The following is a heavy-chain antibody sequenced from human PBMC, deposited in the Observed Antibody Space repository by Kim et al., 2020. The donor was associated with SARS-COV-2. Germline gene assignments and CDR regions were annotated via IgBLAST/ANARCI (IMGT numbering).Heavy chain of an antibody. D-gene: IGHD3-22*01. J-gene: IGHJ5*02. CDR3: VRLSSGYRNWFDP. Sequence: YPPSFQGQVTLSADKSISTAYLQGSSLKASDTAMYYCVRLSSGYRNWFDPWGQGTLVTVSS. V-gene: IGHV5-51*01.